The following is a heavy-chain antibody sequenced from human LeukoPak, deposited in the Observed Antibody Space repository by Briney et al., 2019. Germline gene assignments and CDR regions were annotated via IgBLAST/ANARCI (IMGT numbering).Heavy chain of an antibody. CDR3: ARGSLFSAGNWFDP. CDR2: IYTSGST. Sequence: PSETLSLTCTVSGGSISSYYWSWIRQPAGKGLEWIGRIYTSGSTNYNPSLKSRVTMSVDTSKNQFSLKLSSVTAADMAVYYCARGSLFSAGNWFDPWGQGTLVTVSS. CDR1: GGSISSYY. J-gene: IGHJ5*02. V-gene: IGHV4-4*07. D-gene: IGHD2-15*01.